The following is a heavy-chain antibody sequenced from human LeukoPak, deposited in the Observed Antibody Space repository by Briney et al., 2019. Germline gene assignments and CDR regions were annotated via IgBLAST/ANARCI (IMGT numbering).Heavy chain of an antibody. J-gene: IGHJ4*02. V-gene: IGHV3-7*03. CDR1: GFTFSSYW. D-gene: IGHD3-10*01. Sequence: GGSLRPSCAASGFTFSSYWMSWVRQAPGKGLEWVANIKQDGSEKYYVDSVKGRFTISRDNAKNTLYLQMNSLRAEDTAVYYCAKDRILLWFGELFDYWGQGTLVTVSS. CDR2: IKQDGSEK. CDR3: AKDRILLWFGELFDY.